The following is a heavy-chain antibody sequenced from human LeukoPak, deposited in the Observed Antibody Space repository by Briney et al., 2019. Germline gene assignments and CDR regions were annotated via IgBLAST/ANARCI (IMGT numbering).Heavy chain of an antibody. Sequence: PGRSLRLSCAASGFTFSSYGMHWVRQAPGKGLEWVAVISYDGSNKYYADSVKGRFTISRDNSKNTLYLQMNSLRAEDTAVYYCAKDWASGMDVWGQGTTVTVS. V-gene: IGHV3-30*18. J-gene: IGHJ6*02. CDR2: ISYDGSNK. D-gene: IGHD3-16*01. CDR1: GFTFSSYG. CDR3: AKDWASGMDV.